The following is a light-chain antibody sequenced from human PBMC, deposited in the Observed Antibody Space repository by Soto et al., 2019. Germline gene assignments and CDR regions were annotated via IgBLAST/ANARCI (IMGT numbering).Light chain of an antibody. CDR3: AAWDDSLNAFYV. J-gene: IGLJ1*01. V-gene: IGLV1-44*01. CDR1: SSNIGSNT. CDR2: SNN. Sequence: SVLTQPPSASGTPGQRVTISCSGSSSNIGSNTVNWYQQLPGTAPKLLIYSNNQRPSGVPDRFSGSKSGTSASLAISGLQSEDEADYYCAAWDDSLNAFYVFGTGTKPTVL.